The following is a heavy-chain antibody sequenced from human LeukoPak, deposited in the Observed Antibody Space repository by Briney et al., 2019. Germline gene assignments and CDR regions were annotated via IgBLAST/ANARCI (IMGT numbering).Heavy chain of an antibody. J-gene: IGHJ5*02. Sequence: SETLSLTCTVSGGSISSYYWSWIRQPPGKGLEWIGYISYSGSTNFNPSLKSRVTISVDTSKNQFSLKLSSVTAADTAVYYCAREGTAGTNLNWFNPWGQGTLVTVSS. V-gene: IGHV4-59*01. CDR2: ISYSGST. CDR1: GGSISSYY. D-gene: IGHD1-1*01. CDR3: AREGTAGTNLNWFNP.